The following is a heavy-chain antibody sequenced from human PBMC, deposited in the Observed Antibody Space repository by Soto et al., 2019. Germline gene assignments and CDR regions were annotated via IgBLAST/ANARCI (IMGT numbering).Heavy chain of an antibody. J-gene: IGHJ5*02. CDR2: IYYSGST. V-gene: IGHV4-59*12. CDR1: GGSISSYY. D-gene: IGHD5-18*01. Sequence: ETLSLTCTVSGGSISSYYWSWIRQPPGKGLEWIGYIYYSGSTNYNPSLKSRVTISVDTSKNQFSLKLSSVTAADTAVYYCAKDSGYNYGYFRWFDPSGQGTLVTVSS. CDR3: AKDSGYNYGYFRWFDP.